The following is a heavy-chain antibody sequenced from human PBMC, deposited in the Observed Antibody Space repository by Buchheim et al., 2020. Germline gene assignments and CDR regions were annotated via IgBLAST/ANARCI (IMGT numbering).Heavy chain of an antibody. CDR1: GFSLSTSGMC. CDR2: IDWDDDK. CDR3: AQEKYYYDSSGYSDY. J-gene: IGHJ4*02. D-gene: IGHD3-22*01. V-gene: IGHV2-70*15. Sequence: QVTLRESGPALVKPPQTLTLTCTFSGFSLSTSGMCVSWIRQPPGKALEWLARIDWDDDKYYSTSLKTRLTISKDTSKNQVVLTMTNMDPVDTATYYCAQEKYYYDSSGYSDYWGQGTL.